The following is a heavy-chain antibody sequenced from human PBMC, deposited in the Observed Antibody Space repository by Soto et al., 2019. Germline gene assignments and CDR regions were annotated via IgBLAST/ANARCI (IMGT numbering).Heavy chain of an antibody. CDR1: GFTFSSYA. V-gene: IGHV3-30-3*01. CDR3: ARDRMKGSGSSRFDY. Sequence: QVPLVESGGGVVQPGRSLRLSCAASGFTFSSYAMHWVRQAPGKGLEWVAVISYDGSNKYYADSVKGRFTISRDNSKNTLYLQMNSLRAEDKAVYYCARDRMKGSGSSRFDYWGQGTLVTVSS. CDR2: ISYDGSNK. J-gene: IGHJ4*02. D-gene: IGHD3-10*01.